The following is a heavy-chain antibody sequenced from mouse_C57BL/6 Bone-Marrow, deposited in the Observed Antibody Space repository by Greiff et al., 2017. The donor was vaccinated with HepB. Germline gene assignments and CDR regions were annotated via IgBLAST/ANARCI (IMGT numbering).Heavy chain of an antibody. CDR3: ARGDSSGPYWWFDV. CDR2: INPNNGGT. V-gene: IGHV1-18*01. D-gene: IGHD3-2*02. Sequence: ELQLQQSGPELVKPGASVKIPCKASGYTFTDYNMDWVKQSHGKSLEWIGDINPNNGGTIYNQKFKGKATLTVDKSSSTAYMELRSLTSEDTAVYYCARGDSSGPYWWFDVWGTGTTVTVSS. J-gene: IGHJ1*03. CDR1: GYTFTDYN.